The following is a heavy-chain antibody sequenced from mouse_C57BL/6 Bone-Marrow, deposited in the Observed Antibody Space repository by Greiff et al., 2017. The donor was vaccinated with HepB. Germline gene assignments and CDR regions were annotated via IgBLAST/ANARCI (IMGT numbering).Heavy chain of an antibody. J-gene: IGHJ3*01. Sequence: EVQGVESGGGLVQPGGSMKLSCAASGFTFSDAWMDWVCQSPEKGLEWVAEIRNKANNHATYYAESVKGRFTISRDDSKSSVYLQMNSLRAEDTGIYYCTLIYYYGSTLGDWGQGTLVTVSA. D-gene: IGHD1-1*01. CDR2: IRNKANNHAT. CDR3: TLIYYYGSTLGD. V-gene: IGHV6-6*01. CDR1: GFTFSDAW.